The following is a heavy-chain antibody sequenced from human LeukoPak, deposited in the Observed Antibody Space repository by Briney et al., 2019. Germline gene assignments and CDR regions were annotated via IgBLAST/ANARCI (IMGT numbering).Heavy chain of an antibody. J-gene: IGHJ4*02. Sequence: PGGSLKLSCAASGFTFDDYAMHWVRQAPGKGLEWVSGISWKNDTIGYADSVKGRFTISRDNAKNSLYLQMNSLRAEDTALYYCAKGGATVSFDYWGQGTLVTVSS. CDR2: ISWKNDTI. CDR3: AKGGATVSFDY. CDR1: GFTFDDYA. D-gene: IGHD1-26*01. V-gene: IGHV3-9*01.